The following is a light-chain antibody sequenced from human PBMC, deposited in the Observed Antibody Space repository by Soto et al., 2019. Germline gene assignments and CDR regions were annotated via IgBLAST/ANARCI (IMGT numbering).Light chain of an antibody. Sequence: DIVMTQSPLSLPVTPGEPASISCRSSQSLLHSNGYNYLDWYLQKPGQSPQLLIYLDSNRASGVHDRFSGSGAGTDITLKISRVEAENVGVYYCMQALQTPPTFGQGSKVEIK. J-gene: IGKJ1*01. CDR2: LDS. V-gene: IGKV2-28*01. CDR3: MQALQTPPT. CDR1: QSLLHSNGYNY.